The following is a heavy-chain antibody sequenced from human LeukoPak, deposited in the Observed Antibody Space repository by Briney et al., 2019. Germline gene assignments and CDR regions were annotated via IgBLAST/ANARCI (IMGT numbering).Heavy chain of an antibody. Sequence: ASVKVSCKASGYTFTGYYMHWVRQAPGQGLEWMGRINPNSGGTNYAQKFQGRVTMTRDTSISTAYMEPSRLRSDDTAVYYCARTARGLQYYYYFDYWGQGTLVTVSS. J-gene: IGHJ4*02. V-gene: IGHV1-2*06. CDR2: INPNSGGT. CDR1: GYTFTGYY. CDR3: ARTARGLQYYYYFDY. D-gene: IGHD4-11*01.